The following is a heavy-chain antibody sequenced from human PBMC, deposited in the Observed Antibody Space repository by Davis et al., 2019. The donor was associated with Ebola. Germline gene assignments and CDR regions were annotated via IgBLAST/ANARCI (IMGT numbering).Heavy chain of an antibody. CDR3: ARDLSAHFDFWSGYSRPDAFDI. Sequence: PGGSLRLSCAASGFTFRDYSMNWVRQAPGKGLEWVSFISSRSKTIYYADSVKGRLTISRDNDKNSLYLQMNSLRDEDTAVYYCARDLSAHFDFWSGYSRPDAFDIWGQGTMVTVSS. CDR1: GFTFRDYS. V-gene: IGHV3-48*02. D-gene: IGHD3-3*01. CDR2: ISSRSKTI. J-gene: IGHJ3*02.